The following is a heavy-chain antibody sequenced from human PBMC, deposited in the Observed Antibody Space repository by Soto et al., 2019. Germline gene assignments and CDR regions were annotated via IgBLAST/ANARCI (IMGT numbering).Heavy chain of an antibody. CDR1: GGSISSYY. CDR3: ARAVEQLVEFDY. V-gene: IGHV4-59*01. J-gene: IGHJ4*02. CDR2: IYYSGST. Sequence: SETLSLTCTVSGGSISSYYWSWIRQPPGKGLEWIGYIYYSGSTNYNPSLKSRVTISVDTSKNQFSLKLSSVTAADTAVYYCARAVEQLVEFDYSGQGTLVTVS. D-gene: IGHD6-6*01.